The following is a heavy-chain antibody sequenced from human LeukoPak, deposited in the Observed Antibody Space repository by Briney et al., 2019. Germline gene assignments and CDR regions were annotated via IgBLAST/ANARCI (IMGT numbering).Heavy chain of an antibody. V-gene: IGHV3-21*01. Sequence: GGSLRLSCAASGFTSSSYGFNWVRQAPGKGLEWVSSISSGEHMYYADSVKGRFTISRDNAKNSLYLQMDSLRAEDTAVYYCAKAWGRNYYYYYMDVWGKGTTVTVSS. D-gene: IGHD7-27*01. CDR3: AKAWGRNYYYYYMDV. CDR2: ISSGEHM. CDR1: GFTSSSYG. J-gene: IGHJ6*03.